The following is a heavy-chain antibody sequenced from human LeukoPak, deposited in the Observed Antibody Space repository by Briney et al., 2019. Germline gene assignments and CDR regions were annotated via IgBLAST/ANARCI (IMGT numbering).Heavy chain of an antibody. CDR3: AKNRFQQLMMYGFDI. CDR1: GFTLSSYG. V-gene: IGHV3-30*18. J-gene: IGHJ3*02. D-gene: IGHD2-2*01. CDR2: MSNDGT. Sequence: GGSLRLSCASSGFTLSSYGMHWARQAPGKGREWVAGMSNDGTKCADSVKGRFTISRDNSKHGLYLQMNSLRADDTAVYYCAKNRFQQLMMYGFDIWGQGRMVSVSS.